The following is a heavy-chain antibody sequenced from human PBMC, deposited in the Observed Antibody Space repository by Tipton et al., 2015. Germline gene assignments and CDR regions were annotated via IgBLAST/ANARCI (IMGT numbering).Heavy chain of an antibody. CDR2: IFPSDSDT. CDR1: GYIFTNYW. V-gene: IGHV5-51*01. D-gene: IGHD2-8*01. J-gene: IGHJ5*01. Sequence: QLVQSGAEVKKPGESLKISCKGSGYIFTNYWIGWVRQVPGKGLEWMGIIFPSDSDTRYSPSFQGQVTISADKSISTVYLQWSSLKASDTAIYYCARQPLVYAINGWLDSWGQGTLVTVSS. CDR3: ARQPLVYAINGWLDS.